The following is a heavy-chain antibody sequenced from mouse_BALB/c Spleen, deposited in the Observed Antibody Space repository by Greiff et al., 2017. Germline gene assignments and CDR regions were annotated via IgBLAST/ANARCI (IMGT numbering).Heavy chain of an antibody. CDR2: ISNGGGST. J-gene: IGHJ4*01. V-gene: IGHV5-12-2*01. D-gene: IGHD1-1*01. CDR1: GFTFSSYT. CDR3: ARHQSSRYEAMDY. Sequence: EVKLVESGGGLVQPGGSLKLSCAASGFTFSSYTMSWVRQTPEKRLEWVAYISNGGGSTYYPDTVKGRFTISRDNAKNTLYLQMSSLKSEDTAMYYCARHQSSRYEAMDYWGQGTSVTVSS.